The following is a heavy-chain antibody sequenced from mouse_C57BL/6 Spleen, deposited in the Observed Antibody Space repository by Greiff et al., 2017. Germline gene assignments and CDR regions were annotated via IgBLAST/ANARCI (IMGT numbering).Heavy chain of an antibody. J-gene: IGHJ2*01. CDR2: ISGGGGNT. CDR1: GFTFSSYT. V-gene: IGHV5-9*01. D-gene: IGHD2-4*01. CDR3: ARLYYDYDYGFDY. Sequence: EVNVVESGGGLVKPGGSLKLSCAASGFTFSSYTMSWVRQTPEKRLEWVATISGGGGNTYYPDSVKGRFPISRDNAKNTLYLKRSSLRTEDTALYYCARLYYDYDYGFDYWGQGTTLTVSS.